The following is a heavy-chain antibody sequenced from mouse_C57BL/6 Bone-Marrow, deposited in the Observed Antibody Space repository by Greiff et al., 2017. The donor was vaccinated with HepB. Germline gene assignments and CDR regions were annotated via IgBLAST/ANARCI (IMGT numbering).Heavy chain of an antibody. Sequence: DVQLQESGPGMVKPSQSLSLTCTVTGYSITSGYDWHWIRHFPGNKLEWMGYISYSGSTNYNPSLKSRISITHDTSKNHFFLKLNSVTTEDTATYYCASRDSSGYGFADWGQGTLVTVSA. CDR3: ASRDSSGYGFAD. V-gene: IGHV3-1*01. J-gene: IGHJ3*01. CDR1: GYSITSGYD. CDR2: ISYSGST. D-gene: IGHD3-2*02.